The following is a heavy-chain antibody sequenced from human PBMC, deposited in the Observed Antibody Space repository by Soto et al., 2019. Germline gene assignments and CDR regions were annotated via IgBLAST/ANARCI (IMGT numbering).Heavy chain of an antibody. J-gene: IGHJ4*02. CDR1: GFTFSSYG. CDR3: ARGSGTLRWYFNY. D-gene: IGHD2-15*01. CDR2: IWYDGSNK. V-gene: IGHV3-33*01. Sequence: ESGGGVVQPGRSLRLSCAASGFTFSSYGMHWVRQAPGKGLEWVAVIWYDGSNKYYADSVKGRFTISRDNSKNTLYLQMNSLRAEDTAVYYCARGSGTLRWYFNYWGQGTLVTVSS.